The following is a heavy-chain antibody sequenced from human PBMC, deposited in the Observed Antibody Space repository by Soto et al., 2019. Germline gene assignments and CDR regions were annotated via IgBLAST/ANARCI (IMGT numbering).Heavy chain of an antibody. Sequence: SETLSLTCAVYGGSFSGYYWSWIRQPPGKGLEWIGEINHSGSTNYNPSLKSRVTISVDTSKNQFSLKLSSVTAADTAVYYCARGAITIFGVVIYGWFDPWGQGTLVTVSS. CDR2: INHSGST. D-gene: IGHD3-3*01. V-gene: IGHV4-34*01. CDR1: GGSFSGYY. J-gene: IGHJ5*02. CDR3: ARGAITIFGVVIYGWFDP.